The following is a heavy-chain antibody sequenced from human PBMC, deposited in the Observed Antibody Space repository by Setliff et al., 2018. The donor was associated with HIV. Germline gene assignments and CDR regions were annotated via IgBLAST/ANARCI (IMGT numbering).Heavy chain of an antibody. D-gene: IGHD1-26*01. V-gene: IGHV3-48*01. CDR3: VRVGNYWYFDL. J-gene: IGHJ2*01. CDR1: GFSFADYN. CDR2: ISSTSSTV. Sequence: LRLSCAASGFSFADYNMNWVRQAPGKGLEWVSHISSTSSTVYYADSVTGRFTITRDNANNSLDLQMNSLRVEDTAVYYCVRVGNYWYFDLWGRGTLVTVSS.